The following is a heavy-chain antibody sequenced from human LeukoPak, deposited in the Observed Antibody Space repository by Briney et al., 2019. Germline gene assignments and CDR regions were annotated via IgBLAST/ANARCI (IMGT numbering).Heavy chain of an antibody. Sequence: GGSLRLSCAASGFTFSDYYMSWVRQAPGRGLEWVSYISSSGSNLYYANSEKGRFTISRDNAKSSLYLQMNSLRAEDTAVYYCAREVIAVANAFDIWGQGTMVTVSS. V-gene: IGHV3-11*01. D-gene: IGHD6-19*01. CDR1: GFTFSDYY. CDR3: AREVIAVANAFDI. CDR2: ISSSGSNL. J-gene: IGHJ3*02.